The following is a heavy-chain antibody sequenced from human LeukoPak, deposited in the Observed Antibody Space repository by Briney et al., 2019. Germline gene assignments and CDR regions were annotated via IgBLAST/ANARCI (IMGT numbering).Heavy chain of an antibody. D-gene: IGHD6-13*01. CDR3: AKRDKRSSSWYLIDY. V-gene: IGHV3-30*18. Sequence: GGSLRLSCAASGFTFSSYGMHWVRQAPGKGLEWVAVMSYDGGDKCYADSVKGRFTISRDNSKNTLYLQMNSLRAEDTAVYYCAKRDKRSSSWYLIDYWGQGTLVTVSS. CDR2: MSYDGGDK. J-gene: IGHJ4*02. CDR1: GFTFSSYG.